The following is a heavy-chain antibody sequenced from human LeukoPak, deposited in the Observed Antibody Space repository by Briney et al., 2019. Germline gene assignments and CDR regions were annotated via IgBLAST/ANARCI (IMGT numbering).Heavy chain of an antibody. CDR3: ATNGPGIAVAGYVDY. Sequence: PGGPLRLSCAASGFTFSGYAMHWVRQAPGKGLEWVAVISYDGSTEYYADSVKGRFTISRDNSKTTLYLQMNSLRAEDAAVYYCATNGPGIAVAGYVDYWGQGTLVTVSS. J-gene: IGHJ4*02. V-gene: IGHV3-30-3*01. CDR1: GFTFSGYA. CDR2: ISYDGSTE. D-gene: IGHD6-19*01.